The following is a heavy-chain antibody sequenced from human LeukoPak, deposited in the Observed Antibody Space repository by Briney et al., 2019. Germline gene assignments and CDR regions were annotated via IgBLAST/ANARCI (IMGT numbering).Heavy chain of an antibody. CDR1: GFTFSTYA. CDR2: ISSSSNTI. Sequence: GGSLRLSCAASGFTFSTYAMNWVRQAPGKGLEWVSYISSSSNTIYYEDSVEGRFTISRDNANNSLYLQMNSLRAEDTAVYYCARDGYDFWNGYPTTVDFWGQGTLVTVSS. V-gene: IGHV3-48*01. CDR3: ARDGYDFWNGYPTTVDF. D-gene: IGHD3-3*01. J-gene: IGHJ4*02.